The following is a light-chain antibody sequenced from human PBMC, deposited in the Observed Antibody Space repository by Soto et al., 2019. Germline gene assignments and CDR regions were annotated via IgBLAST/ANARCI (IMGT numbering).Light chain of an antibody. J-gene: IGLJ3*02. Sequence: QSALTQPASVSGSPGQSITISCTGTSRDVGGYNSVSWYQQHPGSAPKLIIYEVNNRPSGISNRFSGSKSGNTASLTISGLQAEDEADYYCSSYTSSITWVFGGGTKLTAL. CDR2: EVN. CDR3: SSYTSSITWV. CDR1: SRDVGGYNS. V-gene: IGLV2-14*01.